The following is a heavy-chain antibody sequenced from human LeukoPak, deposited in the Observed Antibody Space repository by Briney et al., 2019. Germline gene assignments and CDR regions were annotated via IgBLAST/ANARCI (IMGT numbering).Heavy chain of an antibody. V-gene: IGHV4-39*01. Sequence: SETLSLTCTVSGGSISSSSYYWGWIRQPPGKGLEWFGSMYYSGNSYYNPSLKSRVTISVDTSKNQFSLKLSSVTAADTAVYYCVRRHTSSSRGFDPWGQGSLVTVSS. CDR3: VRRHTSSSRGFDP. D-gene: IGHD6-6*01. CDR1: GGSISSSSYY. CDR2: MYYSGNS. J-gene: IGHJ5*02.